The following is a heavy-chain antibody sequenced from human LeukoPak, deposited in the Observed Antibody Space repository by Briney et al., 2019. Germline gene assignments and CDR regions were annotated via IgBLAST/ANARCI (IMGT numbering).Heavy chain of an antibody. Sequence: GGSLRLSCAAFGFTFSDYWMSWVRQAPGKGLEWVANIKQDGSEKYYVDSGKGRITISRDNAKNSLFLQMNSLRAEDTAVYYCARTFGYNYGRGSNFDYWGQGTLVTVSS. V-gene: IGHV3-7*01. CDR3: ARTFGYNYGRGSNFDY. CDR2: IKQDGSEK. CDR1: GFTFSDYW. D-gene: IGHD5-18*01. J-gene: IGHJ4*02.